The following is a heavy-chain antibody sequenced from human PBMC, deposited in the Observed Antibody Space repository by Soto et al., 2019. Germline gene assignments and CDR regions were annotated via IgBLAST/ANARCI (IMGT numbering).Heavy chain of an antibody. CDR3: ARGNCSSTSCYRYYYMDV. V-gene: IGHV4-4*02. J-gene: IGHJ6*03. CDR1: GGSISSSNW. CDR2: IYHSGST. Sequence: SETLSLTCAVSGGSISSSNWWSWVRQPPGKGLEWIGEIYHSGSTNYNPSLKSRVTISVDKSKNQFSLKLSSVTAADTAVYYCARGNCSSTSCYRYYYMDVWGKGTTVTVSS. D-gene: IGHD2-2*01.